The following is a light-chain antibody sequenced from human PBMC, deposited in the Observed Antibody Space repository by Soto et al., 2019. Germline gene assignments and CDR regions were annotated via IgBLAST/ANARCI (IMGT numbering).Light chain of an antibody. Sequence: DIQMTQSPSSLSASIGDRVTITCQASQDISNYLNWYQQKPGKAPKLLIYDASNLQTGVPSRFSGSGSGTDFSLTLSGLQPEDIATYYCQQYDDLPLTFGPGTKVDIK. V-gene: IGKV1-33*01. CDR2: DAS. CDR1: QDISNY. CDR3: QQYDDLPLT. J-gene: IGKJ3*01.